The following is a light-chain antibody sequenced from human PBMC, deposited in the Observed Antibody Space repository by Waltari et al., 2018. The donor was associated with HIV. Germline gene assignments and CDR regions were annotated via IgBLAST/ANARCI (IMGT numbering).Light chain of an antibody. CDR2: DAS. J-gene: IGKJ4*01. CDR3: QQRGNWPLT. Sequence: EIVFTQSPATLSLSPGERATLSCRASQSVGSYLGWYQQKPGQTPRLLIYDASNRATGIPARFSGSGSETDFTLTISSLEPEDFAVYYCQQRGNWPLTFGGGTKVEI. CDR1: QSVGSY. V-gene: IGKV3-11*01.